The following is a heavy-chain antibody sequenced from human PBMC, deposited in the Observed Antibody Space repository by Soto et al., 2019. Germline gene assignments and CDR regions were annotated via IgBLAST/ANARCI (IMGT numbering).Heavy chain of an antibody. J-gene: IGHJ6*03. CDR2: ISGSGGST. CDR3: AIMTVSPSWYMAV. V-gene: IGHV3-23*01. CDR1: GFTFSSYA. Sequence: GGSLRLSCAASGFTFSSYAMSWVRQAPGKGLYWVSTISGSGGSTYYADSVKGRFTISRDNSKNTLYLQVNSLRAEDTAVYYCAIMTVSPSWYMAVWGKGTTVTVSS. D-gene: IGHD4-4*01.